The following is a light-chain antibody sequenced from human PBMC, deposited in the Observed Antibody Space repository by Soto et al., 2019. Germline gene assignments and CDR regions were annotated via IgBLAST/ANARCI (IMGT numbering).Light chain of an antibody. CDR1: SANIGRNY. CDR3: GAWDSSLSNYV. CDR2: ENN. J-gene: IGLJ1*01. V-gene: IGLV1-51*02. Sequence: QSVLTQPPSGYAAPGQKVTISCSGSSANIGRNYVSWYQQLPGTAPKLLIYENNKRPSGIPDRFSGSKSGTSATLGITGLQTGDEADYYCGAWDSSLSNYVFGTGTKLTVL.